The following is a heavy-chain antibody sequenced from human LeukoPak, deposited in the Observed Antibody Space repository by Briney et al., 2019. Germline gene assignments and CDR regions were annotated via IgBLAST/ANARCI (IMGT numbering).Heavy chain of an antibody. CDR1: GFTVSTNY. J-gene: IGHJ4*02. CDR3: ARNPSGHSFDY. CDR2: LYSGGTT. V-gene: IGHV3-53*01. Sequence: QTGGSLRLSCAASGFTVSTNYMSWVRQAPGKGLEWVSVLYSGGTTYYADSVKGRFTISRDNSKNTLYLQMNSLSAEDTAVYYCARNPSGHSFDYWGQGTLVTVSS.